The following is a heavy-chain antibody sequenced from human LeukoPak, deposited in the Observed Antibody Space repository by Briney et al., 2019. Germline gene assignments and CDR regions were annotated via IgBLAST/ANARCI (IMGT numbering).Heavy chain of an antibody. Sequence: PGGSLRLSCAASGFTFSSYGMHWVRQAPGKGLEWVAVISYDGSNKYYADSVKGRFTISRDNSKNTLYLQMNSLRAEDTAVYYCARGRYGDNGAFDIWGQGTMVTVSS. V-gene: IGHV3-30*03. CDR3: ARGRYGDNGAFDI. CDR2: ISYDGSNK. D-gene: IGHD4/OR15-4a*01. CDR1: GFTFSSYG. J-gene: IGHJ3*02.